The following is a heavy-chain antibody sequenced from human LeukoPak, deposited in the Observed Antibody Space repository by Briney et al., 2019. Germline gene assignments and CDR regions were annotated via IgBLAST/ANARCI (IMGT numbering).Heavy chain of an antibody. V-gene: IGHV4-59*01. CDR1: GGSISSYY. Sequence: PSETLSLTCTVSGGSISSYYWSWIRQPPGKGLEWIGYIYYSGSTNYNPSLKSRVTISVDTSKNQFSLKLSSVTAADTAVYYCARGSSMVRGTTGWFDPWGQGTLVTVS. D-gene: IGHD3-10*01. CDR3: ARGSSMVRGTTGWFDP. CDR2: IYYSGST. J-gene: IGHJ5*02.